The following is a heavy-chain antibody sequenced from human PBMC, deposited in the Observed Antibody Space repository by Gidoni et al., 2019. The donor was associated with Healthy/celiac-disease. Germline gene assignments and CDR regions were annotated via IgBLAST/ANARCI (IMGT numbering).Heavy chain of an antibody. CDR2: IVVGSGNT. D-gene: IGHD3-22*01. J-gene: IGHJ2*01. Sequence: QMQLVQSGPEVKKPGTSVKVSCKASGFTFTSSAVQWVRQARGQRLEWIGWIVVGSGNTNYAQKFQERVTITRDMSTSTAYMELSSLRSEDTAVYYCAADQGYYDSSGYYSVWYFDLWGRGTLVTVSS. CDR1: GFTFTSSA. V-gene: IGHV1-58*01. CDR3: AADQGYYDSSGYYSVWYFDL.